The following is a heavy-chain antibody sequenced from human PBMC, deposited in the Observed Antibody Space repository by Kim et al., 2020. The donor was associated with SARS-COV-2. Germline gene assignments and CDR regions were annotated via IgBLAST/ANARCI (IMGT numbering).Heavy chain of an antibody. CDR2: INSDGSST. V-gene: IGHV3-74*01. Sequence: GGSLRLSCAASGFTFSSYWMHWVRQAPGKGLVWVSRINSDGSSTSYADSVKGRFTISRDNAKNTLYLQMNSLRAEDTAVYYCARGDSAAAVSYYYYGMDVWGQGTTVTVSS. J-gene: IGHJ6*02. CDR3: ARGDSAAAVSYYYYGMDV. CDR1: GFTFSSYW. D-gene: IGHD6-13*01.